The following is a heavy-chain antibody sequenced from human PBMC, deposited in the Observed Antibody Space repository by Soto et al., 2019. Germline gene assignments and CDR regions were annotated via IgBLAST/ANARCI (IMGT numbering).Heavy chain of an antibody. V-gene: IGHV1-18*01. CDR3: ASGEVGYNYYYYGMDV. J-gene: IGHJ6*02. CDR1: GYTFTSYG. Sequence: QVQLVQSGAEVKKPGASVKVSCKASGYTFTSYGISWVRQAPGQGLEWMGWIRAYNGNTNYAQKLQGRVTMTTDTSTSTAYMELRSLRSDDTAVYYCASGEVGYNYYYYGMDVWGQGTTVTVSS. CDR2: IRAYNGNT. D-gene: IGHD3-16*01.